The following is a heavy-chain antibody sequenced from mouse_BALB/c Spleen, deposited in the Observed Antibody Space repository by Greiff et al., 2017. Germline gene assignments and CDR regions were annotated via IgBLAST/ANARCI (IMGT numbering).Heavy chain of an antibody. CDR2: IYPGSGST. CDR3: TRIYYAMDY. Sequence: LQQPGSELVRPGASVKLSCKASGYTFTSYWMHWVKQRPGQGLEWIGNIYPGSGSTNYDEKFKSKATLTVDTSSSTAYMQLRSLTSEDSAVYYCTRIYYAMDYWGQGTSVTVSS. CDR1: GYTFTSYW. J-gene: IGHJ4*01. V-gene: IGHV1S22*01.